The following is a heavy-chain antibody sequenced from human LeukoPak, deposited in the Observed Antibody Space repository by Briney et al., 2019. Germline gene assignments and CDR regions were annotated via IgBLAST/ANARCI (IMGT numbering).Heavy chain of an antibody. J-gene: IGHJ6*03. V-gene: IGHV4-59*01. Sequence: SETLSLTCTVSGGSISSYYWSWIRQPPGKGLEWIGYIYYSGSTNYNPSLKSRVTISVDTSKNQFSLKLSSVTAADTAVYYCARLVDGYASYYYYMDVWGKGTTVTVSS. D-gene: IGHD5-24*01. CDR2: IYYSGST. CDR1: GGSISSYY. CDR3: ARLVDGYASYYYYMDV.